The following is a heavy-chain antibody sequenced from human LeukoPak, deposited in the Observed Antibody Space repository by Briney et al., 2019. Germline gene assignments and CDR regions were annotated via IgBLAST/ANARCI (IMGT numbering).Heavy chain of an antibody. D-gene: IGHD6-13*01. Sequence: GGSLRLSCAASGFTFDDYAMHWVRQAPGKGLEWVSGISWNSGSIGYADSVKGRFTISRDNAKNSLYLQMNSLRAEDTALYYCAKDTGYSSLPNAFDIWGQGTMVTVSS. J-gene: IGHJ3*02. V-gene: IGHV3-9*01. CDR2: ISWNSGSI. CDR1: GFTFDDYA. CDR3: AKDTGYSSLPNAFDI.